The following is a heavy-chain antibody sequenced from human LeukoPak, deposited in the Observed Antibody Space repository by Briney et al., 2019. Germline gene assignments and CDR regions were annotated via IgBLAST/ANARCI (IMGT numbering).Heavy chain of an antibody. V-gene: IGHV1-24*01. CDR2: FDPEDGET. Sequence: GASVKVSCKVSGYTLTELSMHWVRQAPGKGLEWMGGFDPEDGETIYAQKFQGRVTMTQDTFTDTAYMELSSLRSEDTAMYYCATGEQLLRPPLNYWGQGTLVTVSS. CDR1: GYTLTELS. D-gene: IGHD5-18*01. J-gene: IGHJ4*02. CDR3: ATGEQLLRPPLNY.